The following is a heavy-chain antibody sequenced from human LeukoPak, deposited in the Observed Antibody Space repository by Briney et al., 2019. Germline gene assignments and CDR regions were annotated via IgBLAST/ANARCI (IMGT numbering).Heavy chain of an antibody. CDR3: ARDLAGTTYVWFDP. CDR2: IYYSGST. CDR1: GGSISSSSYY. Sequence: SETLSLTCTVSGGSISSSSYYWGWIRQPPGKGLEWIGSIYYSGSTYYNPSLKSRVTISVDTSKNQFSLKLSSVTAADTAVYYCARDLAGTTYVWFDPWGQGTLDTVSS. V-gene: IGHV4-39*07. D-gene: IGHD1-7*01. J-gene: IGHJ5*02.